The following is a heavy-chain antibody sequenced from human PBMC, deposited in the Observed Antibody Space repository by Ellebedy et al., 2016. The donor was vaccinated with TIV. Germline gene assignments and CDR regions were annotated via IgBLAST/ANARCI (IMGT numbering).Heavy chain of an antibody. V-gene: IGHV3-73*01. CDR2: IRSTANSYAT. D-gene: IGHD3-22*01. CDR1: GSTFSGSA. CDR3: AITYYYDSSGYTIYY. Sequence: GESLKISCAASGSTFSGSAMHSVRQASGKGLEWVGRIRSTANSYATEYTASVNGRFTISRDDSKNTAYLQMNSLETEDTAVYYCAITYYYDSSGYTIYYWGQGTLVTVTS. J-gene: IGHJ4*02.